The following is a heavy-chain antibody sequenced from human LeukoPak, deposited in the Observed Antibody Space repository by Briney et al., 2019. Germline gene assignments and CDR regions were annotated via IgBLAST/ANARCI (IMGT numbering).Heavy chain of an antibody. CDR2: INAGKGNT. Sequence: SVKVSCKAAGYTFTSYAMDGVRQAGGQRLEWMGWINAGKGNTKYAQKFQGRVTITKATYESTTYIELSSLRYADTAVYYCPSELVCGFTPRCHWDFDYWAQGPLLTVSS. CDR3: PSELVCGFTPRCHWDFDY. D-gene: IGHD2-21*01. CDR1: GYTFTSYA. J-gene: IGHJ4*02. V-gene: IGHV1-3*01.